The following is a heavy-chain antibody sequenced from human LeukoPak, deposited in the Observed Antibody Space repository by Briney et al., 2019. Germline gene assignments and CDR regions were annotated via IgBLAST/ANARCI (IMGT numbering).Heavy chain of an antibody. D-gene: IGHD5-18*01. CDR1: GFAFSNYN. CDR2: ISSSSGHI. CDR3: GRRATTERGSSYGLDY. Sequence: PGGSLRLSCAVSGFAFSNYNMNWVRQAPGKGLEWVASISSSSGHIHYADSLTGRFTISRDNAKNSLYLQMNSLRAEDTAVYYCGRRATTERGSSYGLDYWGQGTLVTVSS. J-gene: IGHJ4*02. V-gene: IGHV3-21*01.